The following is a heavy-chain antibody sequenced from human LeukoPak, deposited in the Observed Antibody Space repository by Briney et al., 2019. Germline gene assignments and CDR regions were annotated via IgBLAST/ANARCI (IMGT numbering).Heavy chain of an antibody. D-gene: IGHD5-18*01. CDR1: GGSINNYY. J-gene: IGHJ4*02. CDR2: IYYSGTT. V-gene: IGHV4-59*08. CDR3: ARQTAKNVDTARFDS. Sequence: SETLSLTCATSGGSINNYYWSWIRQPPGKGLEWIGYIYYSGTTNYSPSLNSRVNISLDTAKNQFSLRLSSVTAADTAVYYCARQTAKNVDTARFDSWGQGTLVTVSS.